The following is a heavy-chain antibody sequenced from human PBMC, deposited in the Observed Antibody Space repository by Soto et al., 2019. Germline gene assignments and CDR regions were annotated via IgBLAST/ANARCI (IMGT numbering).Heavy chain of an antibody. V-gene: IGHV3-74*01. CDR2: INSDGSGT. D-gene: IGHD5-18*01. CDR3: PRPAMVRVAAFDI. Sequence: EVQLVESGGGLVQPGGSLRLSCAASGFTFSSYWMHWVRQAPGKGLVWVSRINSDGSGTSYADSVKGRFTISRDNAKNTLYLQITSLPSAATAVYYSPRPAMVRVAAFDILGPGTMVTVSS. CDR1: GFTFSSYW. J-gene: IGHJ3*02.